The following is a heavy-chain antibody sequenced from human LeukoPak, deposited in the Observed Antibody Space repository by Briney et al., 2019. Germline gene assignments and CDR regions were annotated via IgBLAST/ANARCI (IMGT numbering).Heavy chain of an antibody. Sequence: ASVKVSCKASGYTFTSYDINWVRQATGQGLGWMGWMNPNSGNTGYAQKFQGRVTMTRNTSISTAYMELSSLRSEDTAVYYCARAGIVGATLNWFDPWGQGTLVTVSS. CDR1: GYTFTSYD. D-gene: IGHD1-26*01. V-gene: IGHV1-8*01. CDR2: MNPNSGNT. CDR3: ARAGIVGATLNWFDP. J-gene: IGHJ5*02.